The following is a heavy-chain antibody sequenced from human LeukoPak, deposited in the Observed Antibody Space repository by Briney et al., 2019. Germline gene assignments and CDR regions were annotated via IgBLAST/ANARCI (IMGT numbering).Heavy chain of an antibody. J-gene: IGHJ6*03. CDR2: INHSGST. CDR3: ARGLAYCYYIDV. CDR1: GGSFSGYY. V-gene: IGHV4-34*01. D-gene: IGHD5-12*01. Sequence: SETLSLTCAVYGGSFSGYYWSWIRQPPGKGLEWIGEINHSGSTNYNPSLKSRVTISVDTSKNQFSLKLSSVAAADTAVYYCARGLAYCYYIDVWGKGTTVTVSS.